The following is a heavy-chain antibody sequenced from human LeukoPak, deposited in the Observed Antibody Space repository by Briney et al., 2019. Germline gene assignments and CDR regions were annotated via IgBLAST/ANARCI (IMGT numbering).Heavy chain of an antibody. D-gene: IGHD1-26*01. CDR2: ISSSGSTI. J-gene: IGHJ6*03. Sequence: GGSLRLSCAAPVFTFSDYYMSWIRQVPGKGLEWVSYISSSGSTIYYADSVKGRFTISRDNAKNSLYLQMNSLRAEDTAVYYCARRGMGALYYYYYYMDVWGKGTTVTVSS. V-gene: IGHV3-11*04. CDR1: VFTFSDYY. CDR3: ARRGMGALYYYYYYMDV.